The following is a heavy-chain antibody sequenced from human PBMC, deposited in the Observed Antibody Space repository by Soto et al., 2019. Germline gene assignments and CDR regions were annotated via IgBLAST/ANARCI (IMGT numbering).Heavy chain of an antibody. CDR2: IIPISGTA. CDR1: GGTFSSYA. D-gene: IGHD2-2*01. Sequence: QVQLVQSGAEVKKPGSSVKVSCKASGGTFSSYAISWVRQAPGQGLEWMGGIIPISGTANYAQKFQGRVTITADESTSTVSMELSSLRSEDPAVYFCARSQGSSTSLEIYYYYYYGMDVWGQGTTVTVSS. V-gene: IGHV1-69*01. J-gene: IGHJ6*02. CDR3: ARSQGSSTSLEIYYYYYYGMDV.